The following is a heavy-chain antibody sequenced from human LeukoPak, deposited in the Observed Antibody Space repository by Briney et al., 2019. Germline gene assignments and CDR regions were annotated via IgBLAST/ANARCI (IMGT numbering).Heavy chain of an antibody. Sequence: SETLSLTCTVSGGSIGSSSYYWGWIRQPPGKGLEWIGSIYYSGSTYYNPSLKSRVTISVDTSKNQFSLKLSSVTAADTAVYYCARQRESYCSGGSCYSSWFDPWGQGTLVTVSS. D-gene: IGHD2-15*01. J-gene: IGHJ5*02. V-gene: IGHV4-39*01. CDR1: GGSIGSSSYY. CDR2: IYYSGST. CDR3: ARQRESYCSGGSCYSSWFDP.